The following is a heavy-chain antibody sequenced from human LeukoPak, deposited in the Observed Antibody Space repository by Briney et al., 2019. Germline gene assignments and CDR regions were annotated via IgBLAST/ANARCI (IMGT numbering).Heavy chain of an antibody. CDR2: IYSGGST. Sequence: GGSLRLSCAASGFTVGNNYMSWVRQAPGKGLEWVSVIYSGGSTHYADSVKGRLTISRDNSENTLYLQMNSLRDEDTAVYYCAREGSYGKFDYWGQGTLVTVSS. V-gene: IGHV3-66*01. D-gene: IGHD1-26*01. CDR3: AREGSYGKFDY. J-gene: IGHJ4*02. CDR1: GFTVGNNY.